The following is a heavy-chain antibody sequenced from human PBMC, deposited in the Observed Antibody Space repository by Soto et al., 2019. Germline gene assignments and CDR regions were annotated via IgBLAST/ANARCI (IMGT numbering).Heavy chain of an antibody. CDR1: GGTFSTYT. Sequence: QVQLVQSGAEVKKPGSSVKVSCKASGGTFSTYTITWVRQAPGQGLEWMGRIIPIIGIINYAQKFQGRVTISEDKFTGTDYMELTGLRSDDTAVYYCAGDPDSHYNDSHASSYPWGQGTLVTVSS. V-gene: IGHV1-69*08. CDR2: IIPIIGII. D-gene: IGHD4-4*01. J-gene: IGHJ5*02. CDR3: AGDPDSHYNDSHASSYP.